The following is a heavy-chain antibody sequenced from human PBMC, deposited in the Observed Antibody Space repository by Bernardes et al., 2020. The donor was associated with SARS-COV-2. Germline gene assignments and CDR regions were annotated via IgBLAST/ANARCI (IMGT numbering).Heavy chain of an antibody. CDR2: INGYGDRT. D-gene: IGHD3-10*01. Sequence: GGSLRLSCAASGFTFTSSAMSWVRQAPGRGLEWVSAINGYGDRTFYADSVKGRFTISRDTFKNTLYLQMNGLRAEDTALYYCAKVASWYYTSAEFFQHWGQGTLVTVSS. CDR1: GFTFTSSA. V-gene: IGHV3-23*01. CDR3: AKVASWYYTSAEFFQH. J-gene: IGHJ1*01.